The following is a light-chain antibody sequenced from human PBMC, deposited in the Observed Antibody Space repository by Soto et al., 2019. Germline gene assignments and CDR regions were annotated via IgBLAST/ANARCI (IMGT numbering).Light chain of an antibody. J-gene: IGLJ2*01. CDR2: EVS. CDR3: SSYAGSNNLV. V-gene: IGLV2-8*01. Sequence: QSALTQPPSASGSRGQSVTISCTGTSSDVGGYNYVSWYQQHPGKAPKLMIYEVSKRPSGVPDRFSGSKSGNTASLTVSGLQAEDEADYYFSSYAGSNNLVFGGGTKLTVL. CDR1: SSDVGGYNY.